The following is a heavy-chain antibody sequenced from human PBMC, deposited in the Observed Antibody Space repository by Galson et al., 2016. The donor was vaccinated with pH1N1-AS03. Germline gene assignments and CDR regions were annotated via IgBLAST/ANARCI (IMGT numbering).Heavy chain of an antibody. Sequence: LRLACAISGDSVSSNVASWNWIRQSPSRGLEWLGKTNYRSRWYNEYGPSVKSRIHINPDTSKNQVSLHLYSVTPEDAGVYFCAGDSWNEVERDGFDVWGHGTMVTVSS. CDR3: AGDSWNEVERDGFDV. D-gene: IGHD1-1*01. J-gene: IGHJ3*01. V-gene: IGHV6-1*01. CDR2: TNYRSRWYN. CDR1: GDSVSSNVAS.